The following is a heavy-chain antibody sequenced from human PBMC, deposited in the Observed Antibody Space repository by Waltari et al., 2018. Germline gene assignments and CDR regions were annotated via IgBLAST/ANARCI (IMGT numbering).Heavy chain of an antibody. V-gene: IGHV4-59*01. CDR2: IYYSGST. CDR1: GDSISSYH. CDR3: AAGYSSSSVTFDI. J-gene: IGHJ3*02. D-gene: IGHD6-19*01. Sequence: GLVKPSETLSLTCSVSGDSISSYHWSWIRQPPGKGLEWIGYIYYSGSTNYNPSVKSRVTISVDTSKNQFSLKLTSVTAADTAMYFCAAGYSSSSVTFDIWGHGTMVTVSS.